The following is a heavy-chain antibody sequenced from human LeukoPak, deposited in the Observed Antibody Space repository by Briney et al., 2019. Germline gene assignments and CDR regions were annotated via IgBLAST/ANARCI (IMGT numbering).Heavy chain of an antibody. CDR1: GMNFSSFG. CDR3: ARDWDGDYAYYFYYGMDV. V-gene: IGHV3-33*01. CDR2: TWSDGSET. J-gene: IGHJ6*02. D-gene: IGHD4-17*01. Sequence: GTSLRLSCAASGMNFSSFGMHWVRQAPGKGLEWLAVTWSDGSETFYSDSVRGRFTISRDNSKNTVHLQMNSLRAEDTAVYYCARDWDGDYAYYFYYGMDVWGQGTTVTVSS.